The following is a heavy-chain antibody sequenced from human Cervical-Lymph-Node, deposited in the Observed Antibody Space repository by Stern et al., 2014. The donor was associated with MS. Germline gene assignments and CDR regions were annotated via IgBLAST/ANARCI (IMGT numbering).Heavy chain of an antibody. CDR1: GASISRGDYY. J-gene: IGHJ5*02. CDR3: ARQNVVRGRWFDP. Sequence: VQLVESGPGLVKPSQTLSLTCTVSGASISRGDYYWSWIRQQPGKGLEWIGYIYSSGSTNYNPSLKSRVTISVDTSKNQMSLKLISVTAADTAVYHCARQNVVRGRWFDPWGQGTQVTVSS. V-gene: IGHV4-31*03. CDR2: IYSSGST. D-gene: IGHD3-10*01.